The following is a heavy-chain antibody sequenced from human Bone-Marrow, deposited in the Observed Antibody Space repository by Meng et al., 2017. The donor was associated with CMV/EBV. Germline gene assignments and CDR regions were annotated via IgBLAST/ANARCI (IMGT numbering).Heavy chain of an antibody. D-gene: IGHD2-2*02. CDR2: MNPNSGNT. V-gene: IGHV1-8*03. J-gene: IGHJ6*02. CDR3: ARVRNTDCMDV. CDR1: GYTFTSYD. Sequence: ASVKVSCKASGYTFTSYDINWVRQATGQGLEWMGWMNPNSGNTGYAQKFQGRVTITRNTSINTAYMELSNLRFEDTAVYYCARVRNTDCMDVWGQGTTVTVSS.